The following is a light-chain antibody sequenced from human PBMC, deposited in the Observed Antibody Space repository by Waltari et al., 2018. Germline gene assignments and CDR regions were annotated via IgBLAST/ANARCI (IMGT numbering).Light chain of an antibody. CDR1: SSNSGTGYE. CDR2: DNR. Sequence: QSVLTQPPSVSGAPGQRVTISCTGTSSNSGTGYEVHWYQQFPGTAPRLRIFDNRNRPSGVPDRFSGSKSGTSASLAITGLQAEDEADYYCQSYDISLNGWVFGGGTKLTVL. CDR3: QSYDISLNGWV. V-gene: IGLV1-40*01. J-gene: IGLJ3*02.